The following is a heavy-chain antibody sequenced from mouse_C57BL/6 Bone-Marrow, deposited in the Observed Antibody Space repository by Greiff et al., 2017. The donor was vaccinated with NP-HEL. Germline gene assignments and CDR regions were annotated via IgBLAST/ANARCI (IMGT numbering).Heavy chain of an antibody. D-gene: IGHD1-1*01. CDR1: GYTFTSYW. CDR2: INPSNGGT. V-gene: IGHV1-53*01. Sequence: VHPKQPGTELVKPGASVKLSCKASGYTFTSYWMHWVKQRPGQGLEWIGNINPSNGGTNYNEKFKSKATLTVDKSSSTAYMQLSSLTSEDSAVYYCARTGITTVVDWYFDVWGTGTTVTVSS. CDR3: ARTGITTVVDWYFDV. J-gene: IGHJ1*03.